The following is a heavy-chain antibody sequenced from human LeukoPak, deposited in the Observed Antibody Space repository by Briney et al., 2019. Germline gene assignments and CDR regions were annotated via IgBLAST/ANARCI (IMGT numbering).Heavy chain of an antibody. V-gene: IGHV3-74*01. CDR2: INSDGSVT. D-gene: IGHD4-4*01. CDR3: ARRWQSNQGDAYDF. CDR1: GFTFNNYW. Sequence: PGGSLRLSCAASGFTFNNYWMNWVRQAPGKGLVWVSHINSDGSVTNYADSVKGRFTISRDNAKNTLYLQMNSLRAEDTAVYYCARRWQSNQGDAYDFWGQGTMVTVSS. J-gene: IGHJ3*01.